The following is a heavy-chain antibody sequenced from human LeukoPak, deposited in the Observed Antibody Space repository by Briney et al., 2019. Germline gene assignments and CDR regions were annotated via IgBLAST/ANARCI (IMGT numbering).Heavy chain of an antibody. J-gene: IGHJ4*02. D-gene: IGHD5-24*01. Sequence: PSETLSLTCAVHGGSFNGFYWTWMRQAPGKEPEWIGEINHSRGTSYTASLWSRVTISQDTSKNQFSLKLTSVTAADTAVYYCARGLGEGYPDSWGQGTLVIVSS. V-gene: IGHV4-34*01. CDR1: GGSFNGFY. CDR3: ARGLGEGYPDS. CDR2: INHSRGT.